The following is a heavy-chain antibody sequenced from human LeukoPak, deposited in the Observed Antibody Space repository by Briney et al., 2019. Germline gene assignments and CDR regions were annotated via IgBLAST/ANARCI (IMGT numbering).Heavy chain of an antibody. CDR2: INGNSGAT. V-gene: IGHV1-2*02. CDR3: ARDFNWRADY. CDR1: GFTFTDHF. Sequence: ASVKVSCKAAGFTFTDHFMHWVRQAPGQGLEWMGWINGNSGATFYAQKFQDRVTVTRDTSISTMYMELNRLTSDDTAVYFCARDFNWRADYSGQGTLVAVSS. J-gene: IGHJ4*02.